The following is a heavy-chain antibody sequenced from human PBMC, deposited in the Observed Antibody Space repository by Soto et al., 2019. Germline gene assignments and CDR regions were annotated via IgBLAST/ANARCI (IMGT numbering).Heavy chain of an antibody. D-gene: IGHD1-1*01. V-gene: IGHV3-53*01. J-gene: IGHJ6*02. CDR1: GFTVTSHY. CDR2: LYSGGST. CDR3: ARGGQLRGGMDV. Sequence: EVQLVESGGGLIQPGGSLRLSCAASGFTVTSHYMTWVRQAPGRGLEWVSFLYSGGSTYYADSVKGRFTISRDNSKNTLYLQMNSLRAEDTAVYYCARGGQLRGGMDVWGQGTTVTVSS.